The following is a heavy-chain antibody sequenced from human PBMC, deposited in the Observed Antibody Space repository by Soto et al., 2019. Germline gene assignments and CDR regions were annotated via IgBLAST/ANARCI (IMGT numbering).Heavy chain of an antibody. CDR2: IKQDGSEK. D-gene: IGHD6-13*01. Sequence: PGGSLRLSCAASGFTFSSYWMSWVRQAPGKGLEWVANIKQDGSEKYYVDSVKGRFTISRDNAKNSLYLQMNSLRAEDTAEYYCARLVAYSSSLKTYYFDYWGQGT. V-gene: IGHV3-7*01. CDR1: GFTFSSYW. J-gene: IGHJ4*02. CDR3: ARLVAYSSSLKTYYFDY.